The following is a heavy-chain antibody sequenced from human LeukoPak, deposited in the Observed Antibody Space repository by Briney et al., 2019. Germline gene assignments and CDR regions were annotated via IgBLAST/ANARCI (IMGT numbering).Heavy chain of an antibody. CDR1: GGSISSGDYH. Sequence: PSQTLSLTCTVSGGSISSGDYHWSWIRQPPGKGLEWIAYMYYSGSTYYNPSLKSRVTMSADTSKNQLSLKLSSVTAADTAVYYCARPYYYDSRIDPWGQGILVTVSS. CDR2: MYYSGST. CDR3: ARPYYYDSRIDP. V-gene: IGHV4-30-4*01. J-gene: IGHJ5*02. D-gene: IGHD3-22*01.